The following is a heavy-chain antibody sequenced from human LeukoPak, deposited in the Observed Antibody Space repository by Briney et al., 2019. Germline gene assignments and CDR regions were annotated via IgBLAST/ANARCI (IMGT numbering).Heavy chain of an antibody. CDR1: GYTFTGYY. V-gene: IGHV1-2*02. Sequence: ASVKVPCKASGYTFTGYYMHWVRQAPGQGLEWMGWINPNSGGTNYAQKFQGRVTMTRDTSITTAYMELTRLRSDDTAIYYRARDITLNNDAFDFWGQGTMVIVSS. CDR3: ARDITLNNDAFDF. CDR2: INPNSGGT. J-gene: IGHJ3*01. D-gene: IGHD1/OR15-1a*01.